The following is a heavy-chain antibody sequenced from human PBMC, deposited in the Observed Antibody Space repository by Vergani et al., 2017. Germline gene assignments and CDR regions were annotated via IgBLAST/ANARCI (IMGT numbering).Heavy chain of an antibody. CDR2: VDPEDGET. V-gene: IGHV1-69-2*01. D-gene: IGHD3-10*01. J-gene: IGHJ6*02. CDR1: GYTFTDHY. Sequence: EVQLVQSGAEVKKPGATMKISCKVSGYTFTDHYMHWVKQAPGKGLEWMGLVDPEDGETIYAEKFKGRVTIAADTSTDTAHLELSSLRSEDTAVYYCATPHPGPSGVREVWGQGTTVIVSS. CDR3: ATPHPGPSGVREV.